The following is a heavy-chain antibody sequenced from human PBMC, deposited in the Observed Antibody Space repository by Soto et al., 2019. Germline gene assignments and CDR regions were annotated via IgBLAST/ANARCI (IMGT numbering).Heavy chain of an antibody. Sequence: GGSLRLSCAASGFTFSNNWMTWVRQAPGKGLEWVANIKPDGSEKYYGDSVKGRFSISRDNVKNSLYLQMNSLRAEDTALYYCARFLDIWGQGTMVTVSS. CDR2: IKPDGSEK. CDR1: GFTFSNNW. CDR3: ARFLDI. J-gene: IGHJ3*02. V-gene: IGHV3-7*01.